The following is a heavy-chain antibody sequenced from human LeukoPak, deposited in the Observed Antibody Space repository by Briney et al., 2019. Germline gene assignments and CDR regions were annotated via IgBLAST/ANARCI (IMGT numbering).Heavy chain of an antibody. CDR1: GFTFSNAW. V-gene: IGHV3-15*01. Sequence: PGGSLRLSCAASGFTFSNAWMSWVRQAPGKGLEWVGRIKSKTDGGTRDYAAPVKGRFTISRDDSKNTLYLQMNSLKTEDTAVYYCTTDLVDTVVVGDYWGQGTLVTVSS. CDR3: TTDLVDTVVVGDY. D-gene: IGHD5-18*01. CDR2: IKSKTDGGTR. J-gene: IGHJ4*02.